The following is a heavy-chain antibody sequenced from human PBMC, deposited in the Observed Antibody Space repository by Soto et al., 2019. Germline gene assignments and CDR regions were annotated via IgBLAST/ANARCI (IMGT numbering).Heavy chain of an antibody. CDR2: INPNSGGT. CDR1: GYTFTGYY. D-gene: IGHD3-9*01. J-gene: IGHJ6*02. Sequence: QVQLVQSGAEVKKPGASVKVSCKASGYTFTGYYMHWVRQAPGQGLEWMGWINPNSGGTNYAQKFQGRVTMTRDTSVSTASMELSRLRSDDTAVYYCASPVRLTYYDILTGYSVPYYYYGMDVWGQGTTVTVSS. CDR3: ASPVRLTYYDILTGYSVPYYYYGMDV. V-gene: IGHV1-2*02.